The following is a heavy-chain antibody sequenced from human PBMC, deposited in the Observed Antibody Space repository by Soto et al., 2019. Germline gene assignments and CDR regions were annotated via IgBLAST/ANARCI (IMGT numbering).Heavy chain of an antibody. CDR3: ARGPRAVAGMVYFQH. J-gene: IGHJ1*01. D-gene: IGHD6-19*01. CDR2: ISAYNGNT. Sequence: ASVKVSCKASGYTFTSYGISWVRHAPGQGLEWMGWISAYNGNTNYAQKLQGRVTMTTDTSTSTAYMELRSLRSDDTAVYYCARGPRAVAGMVYFQHWGQGTLVTVSS. V-gene: IGHV1-18*04. CDR1: GYTFTSYG.